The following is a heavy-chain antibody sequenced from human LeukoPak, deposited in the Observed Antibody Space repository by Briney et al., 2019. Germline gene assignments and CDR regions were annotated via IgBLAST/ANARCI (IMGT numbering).Heavy chain of an antibody. Sequence: GASVKVSCKASVYSFTGYYMHWVRQAPGQGLEWMGWIKPNSGGTTYAQKFQGRVTMTRDTSISTAYMELSRLRSDDTAVYYCARDRGAQYATVTPNWFDPWGQGTLVTVSS. CDR2: IKPNSGGT. V-gene: IGHV1-2*02. J-gene: IGHJ5*02. CDR3: ARDRGAQYATVTPNWFDP. D-gene: IGHD4-11*01. CDR1: VYSFTGYY.